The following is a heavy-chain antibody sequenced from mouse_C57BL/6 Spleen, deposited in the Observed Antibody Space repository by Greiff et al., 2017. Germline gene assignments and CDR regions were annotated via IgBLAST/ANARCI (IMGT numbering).Heavy chain of an antibody. J-gene: IGHJ2*01. V-gene: IGHV1-85*01. CDR2: IYPSDGST. CDR1: GYTFTSYD. D-gene: IGHD3-2*02. CDR3: ARERGLRQRDLDY. Sequence: VQLQQSGPELVKPGASVKLSCKASGYTFTSYDINWVKQRPGQGLEWIGWIYPSDGSTKYNEKFKGKATLTVDTSSSTAYRELHSLTSEDSAVYFCARERGLRQRDLDYWGQGTTLTVSS.